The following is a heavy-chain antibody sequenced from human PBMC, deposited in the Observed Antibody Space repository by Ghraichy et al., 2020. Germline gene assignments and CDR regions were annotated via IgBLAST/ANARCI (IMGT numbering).Heavy chain of an antibody. J-gene: IGHJ5*02. Sequence: GGSLRLSCAASGFAVSSNYMNWLRQTPEKGLEWVSIIYSGGDTHYADSVRGRFTISRDHSKNTLYLQMNSLRAEDTAVYYCARDLGVDQFLLDHWGQGSLVTVSS. CDR3: ARDLGVDQFLLDH. V-gene: IGHV3-53*01. CDR1: GFAVSSNY. CDR2: IYSGGDT. D-gene: IGHD3-3*01.